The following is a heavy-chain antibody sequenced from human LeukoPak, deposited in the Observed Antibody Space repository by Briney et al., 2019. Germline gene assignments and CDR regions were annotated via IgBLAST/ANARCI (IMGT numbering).Heavy chain of an antibody. CDR1: GFTISRYS. Sequence: GGSLRLSCAASGFTISRYSMNWVRQAPGKGLEWVSSISISSNYIYYADSVKGRFTISRDNAKNSLYLQMNSLRAEDTAVYYCARGSRFGVVGRDAFDIWGQGTMVTVSS. J-gene: IGHJ3*02. V-gene: IGHV3-21*01. D-gene: IGHD3-3*01. CDR2: ISISSNYI. CDR3: ARGSRFGVVGRDAFDI.